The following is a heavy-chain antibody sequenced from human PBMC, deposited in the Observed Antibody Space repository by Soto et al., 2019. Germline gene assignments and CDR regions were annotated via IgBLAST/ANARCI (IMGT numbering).Heavy chain of an antibody. CDR1: GFTFSSYA. J-gene: IGHJ4*02. CDR3: AIDVLRFLEWSDRSATEFDY. CDR2: ISYDGSNK. V-gene: IGHV3-30-3*01. D-gene: IGHD3-3*01. Sequence: QVQLVESGGGVVQPGRSLRLSCAASGFTFSSYAMHWVRQAPGKGLEWVAVISYDGSNKYYADSVKGRFTISRDNAKNTLYLQMNSLRAEDTAVYYCAIDVLRFLEWSDRSATEFDYWGQGTLVTVSS.